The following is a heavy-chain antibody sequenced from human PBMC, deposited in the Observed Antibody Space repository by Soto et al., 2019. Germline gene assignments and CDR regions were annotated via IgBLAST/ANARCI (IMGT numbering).Heavy chain of an antibody. CDR3: ARVDSSSIDYYYYYGMDV. CDR1: GGTFSSYA. J-gene: IGHJ6*02. CDR2: IIPIFGTA. D-gene: IGHD6-6*01. V-gene: IGHV1-69*06. Sequence: GPSVKVSCKASGGTFSSYAISWVRQAPGQGLEWMGGIIPIFGTANYAQKFQGRVTITADKSTSTAYMELSSLRSEDTAVYCRARVDSSSIDYYYYYGMDVRGQGTTVTVSS.